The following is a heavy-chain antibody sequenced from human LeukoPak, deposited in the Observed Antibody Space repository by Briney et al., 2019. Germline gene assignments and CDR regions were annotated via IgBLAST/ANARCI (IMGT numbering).Heavy chain of an antibody. CDR1: GFTFDDCG. CDR2: INWNGGST. V-gene: IGHV3-20*04. Sequence: GGSLRLSCAASGFTFDDCGMSWVRQAPGKGLEWVSGINWNGGSTGYADSVKGRFTISRDNAKNSLYLQMNSLRAEDTALYYCARGYCSSTSCYTNDAFDIWGQGTMVTVSS. D-gene: IGHD2-2*02. J-gene: IGHJ3*02. CDR3: ARGYCSSTSCYTNDAFDI.